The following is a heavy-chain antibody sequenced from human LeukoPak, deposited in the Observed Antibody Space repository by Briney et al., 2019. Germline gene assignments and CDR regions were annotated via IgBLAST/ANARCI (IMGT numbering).Heavy chain of an antibody. V-gene: IGHV1-18*01. CDR2: INPNNGNT. J-gene: IGHJ4*02. CDR3: ARARGGYSSSWFTY. D-gene: IGHD6-13*01. Sequence: ASVKVSCKASGYTFTSYGISWVRQAPGQGLEWMGWINPNNGNTNYAQKLKGRVTMTTDTSTSTAYMELSRLRSDDTAVYYCARARGGYSSSWFTYGRQGTLVTVSS. CDR1: GYTFTSYG.